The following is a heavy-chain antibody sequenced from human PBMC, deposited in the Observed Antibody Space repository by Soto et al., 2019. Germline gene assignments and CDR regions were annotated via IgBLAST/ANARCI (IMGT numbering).Heavy chain of an antibody. CDR3: VRHKDRNCFDP. Sequence: SETLSLTCTVSGDSISSDSYYWGWIRQPPGKGLEWIGSIYYSTSAYYNPSGSTYYNPSLKSRVTISIDTSKNHFSLKLSSVTATDTAVYYCVRHKDRNCFDPWGQGTLVTASS. V-gene: IGHV4-39*01. CDR1: GDSISSDSYY. CDR2: IYYSTSAYYNPSGST. J-gene: IGHJ5*02.